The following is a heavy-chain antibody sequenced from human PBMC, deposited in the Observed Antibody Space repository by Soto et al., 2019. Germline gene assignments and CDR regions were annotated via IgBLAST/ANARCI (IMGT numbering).Heavy chain of an antibody. CDR1: GFTFSSYE. CDR3: ASDNNWNYYYYYYMDV. V-gene: IGHV3-48*03. J-gene: IGHJ6*03. CDR2: ISSSGSTI. D-gene: IGHD1-1*01. Sequence: GGSLRLSCAASGFTFSSYEMNWVRQAPGKGLEWVSYISSSGSTIYYADSVKGRFTISRDNAKNSLYLQMNSLRAEDTAVYYCASDNNWNYYYYYYMDVWGKGTTVTVSS.